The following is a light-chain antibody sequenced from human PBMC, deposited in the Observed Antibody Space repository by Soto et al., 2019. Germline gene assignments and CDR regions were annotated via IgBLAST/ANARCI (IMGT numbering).Light chain of an antibody. J-gene: IGLJ3*02. CDR3: AAWDDSLSVWV. V-gene: IGLV1-47*01. Sequence: QSVLTQPPSASGTPGQRVTISCSGSSSNIGSNYVYWYQQLLGTAPKLLIYRNNQRPSGVPDRFSGSKSGTSASLAISGLRSEDEADYYCAAWDDSLSVWVFGGGTKLTVL. CDR2: RNN. CDR1: SSNIGSNY.